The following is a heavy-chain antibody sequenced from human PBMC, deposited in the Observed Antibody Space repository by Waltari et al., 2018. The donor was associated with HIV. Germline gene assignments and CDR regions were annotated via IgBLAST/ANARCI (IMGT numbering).Heavy chain of an antibody. CDR1: GFTFTSYA. D-gene: IGHD6-19*01. J-gene: IGHJ4*02. CDR3: VRTYSSDLDAGVLGF. CDR2: ISYDGSNK. Sequence: VQLVESGGGVVQPGRSLRLSCAASGFTFTSYAIHWVRQAPGKGLEWVALISYDGSNKHYADSVKGRFTISRDNSKNTLFLQMNSLRAEDTAVYYCVRTYSSDLDAGVLGFWGQGTLVTVSS. V-gene: IGHV3-30*01.